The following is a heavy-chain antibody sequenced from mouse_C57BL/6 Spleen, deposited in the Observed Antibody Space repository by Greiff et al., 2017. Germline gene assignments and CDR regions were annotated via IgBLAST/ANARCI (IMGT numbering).Heavy chain of an antibody. V-gene: IGHV5-4*01. J-gene: IGHJ1*03. Sequence: EVQVVESGGGLVKPGGSLKLSCAASGFTFSSYAMSWVRQTPEKRLEWVATISDGGSYTYYPDNVKGRFTISRDNAKNNLYLQMSHLKSEDTAMYYCARDDYGSSYEGLWYFDVWGTGTTVTVSS. CDR2: ISDGGSYT. CDR3: ARDDYGSSYEGLWYFDV. D-gene: IGHD1-1*01. CDR1: GFTFSSYA.